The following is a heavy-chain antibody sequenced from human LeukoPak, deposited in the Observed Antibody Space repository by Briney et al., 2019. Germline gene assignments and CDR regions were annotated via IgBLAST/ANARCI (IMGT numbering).Heavy chain of an antibody. V-gene: IGHV4-30-4*08. CDR2: IYYSGST. CDR1: GGSISSGDYY. CDR3: ARVLRGPAAIGNNWFDP. J-gene: IGHJ5*02. Sequence: PSETLSLTCTVSGGSISSGDYYWSWIRQPPGKGLEWLGYIYYSGSTYYNPSLKSRVTISVDTSKNQFSLKLSSVTAADTAVYYCARVLRGPAAIGNNWFDPWGQGTLVTVSS. D-gene: IGHD2-2*02.